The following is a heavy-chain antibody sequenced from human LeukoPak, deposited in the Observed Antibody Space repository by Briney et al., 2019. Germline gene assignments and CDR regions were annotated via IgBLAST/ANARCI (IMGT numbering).Heavy chain of an antibody. J-gene: IGHJ4*02. Sequence: ASVKVSCKASGYTFTSYGISWVRQAPGQGLKWMGWVSAYNGNTNYAQKLQGRVTMTTDTSTSTAYMELRSLRSDDTAVYYCARIFYDILTGYHHGSEFDYWGQGTLVTVSS. D-gene: IGHD3-9*01. V-gene: IGHV1-18*01. CDR3: ARIFYDILTGYHHGSEFDY. CDR2: VSAYNGNT. CDR1: GYTFTSYG.